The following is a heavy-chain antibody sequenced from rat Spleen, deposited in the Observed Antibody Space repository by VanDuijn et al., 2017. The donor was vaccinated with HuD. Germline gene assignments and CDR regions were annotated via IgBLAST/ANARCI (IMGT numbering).Heavy chain of an antibody. CDR1: GFTFSDYN. Sequence: EVHLLESGGGLVQPGRSLTLSCVASGFTFSDYNMAWVRQAPKKGLEWVATITYDGIGTYYRDSVKGRFTISRDNAKSTLHLQVDSPRSEDTATYYCASGTWFSYWGQGTLVTVSS. D-gene: IGHD3-2*01. J-gene: IGHJ3*01. CDR3: ASGTWFSY. CDR2: ITYDGIGT. V-gene: IGHV5-7*01.